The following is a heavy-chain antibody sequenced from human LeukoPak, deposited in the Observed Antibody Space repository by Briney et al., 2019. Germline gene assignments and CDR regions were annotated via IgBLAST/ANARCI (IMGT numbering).Heavy chain of an antibody. V-gene: IGHV1-18*01. Sequence: ASVKVSCKASGYTFTSYGISWVRQAPGQGLEWVGWISAYIGHTSSAQKFQGRVTITRDTSISTVYMELSSLRSEDTAVYFCARVDGSPDYWGQGTLVTVSS. D-gene: IGHD2-15*01. CDR1: GYTFTSYG. CDR2: ISAYIGHT. CDR3: ARVDGSPDY. J-gene: IGHJ4*02.